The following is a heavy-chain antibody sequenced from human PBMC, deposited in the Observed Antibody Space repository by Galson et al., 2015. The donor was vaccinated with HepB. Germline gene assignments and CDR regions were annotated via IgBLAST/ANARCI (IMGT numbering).Heavy chain of an antibody. J-gene: IGHJ3*01. CDR2: INAGNGNT. CDR1: GYSFNSYA. CDR3: ARGDYDTLTGYYVASFDV. V-gene: IGHV1-3*01. Sequence: SVKVSCKGSGYSFNSYALHWVRQAPGQRLEWVGWINAGNGNTRSSQKFQGRVTITSDTSASTVYMELSSLRPEDTAIYYCARGDYDTLTGYYVASFDVWDQGTMVTVSS. D-gene: IGHD3-9*01.